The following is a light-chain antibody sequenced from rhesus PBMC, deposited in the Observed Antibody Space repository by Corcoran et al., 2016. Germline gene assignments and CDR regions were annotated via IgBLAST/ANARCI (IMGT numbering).Light chain of an antibody. CDR1: QSLLDSDGYTH. CDR3: MQTLQTPFT. J-gene: IGKJ3*01. V-gene: IGKV2-78*01. CDR2: LGS. Sequence: DIVMTQTPLSLPVTPGEPASISCRSSQSLLDSDGYTHLHWYLQKPGQSPQLLIYLGSNRASGVPDRFSGNGSGTDFTLKISRVEAEDVGVYYCMQTLQTPFTFGPGTKLDIK.